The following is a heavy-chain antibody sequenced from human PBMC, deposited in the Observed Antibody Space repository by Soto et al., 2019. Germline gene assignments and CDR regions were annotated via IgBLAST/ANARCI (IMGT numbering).Heavy chain of an antibody. CDR2: ISSYNGNT. CDR1: GYTFTSSG. V-gene: IGHV1-18*04. J-gene: IGHJ5*02. D-gene: IGHD2-2*01. Sequence: ASVKVSCKASGYTFTSSGISWVRQAPGQGLAWTGWISSYNGNTNYAQKVQGRVTLTTDTSTSTTYMELRSLRSDDTAVYYCARGPRYCSTTTCFSGVTWFDPWGQGTLVTVSS. CDR3: ARGPRYCSTTTCFSGVTWFDP.